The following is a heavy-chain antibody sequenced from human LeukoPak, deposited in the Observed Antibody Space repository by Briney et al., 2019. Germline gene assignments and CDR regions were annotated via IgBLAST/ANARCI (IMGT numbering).Heavy chain of an antibody. V-gene: IGHV4-39*07. CDR1: GGSVSSSNYY. D-gene: IGHD3-10*01. CDR2: IYYGGST. J-gene: IGHJ4*02. Sequence: SETLSLTCTVSGGSVSSSNYYWGWIRQPPGKGLEWIGSIYYGGSTYYNPSLKSRVTISLDTSKNQFSLKLSSVTAADTAVYYCARPRVVRGVIITFDYWGQGTLVTVSS. CDR3: ARPRVVRGVIITFDY.